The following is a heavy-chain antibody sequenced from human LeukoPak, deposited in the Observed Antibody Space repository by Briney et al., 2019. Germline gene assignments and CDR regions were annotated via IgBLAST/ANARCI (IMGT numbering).Heavy chain of an antibody. V-gene: IGHV3-23*01. D-gene: IGHD6-6*01. CDR1: GFTFSNYA. Sequence: GGSLRLSCVASGFTFSNYAMSWVRQAPGKGLEWVSAISGSAGSTYYADSVKGRFTISRDNSKNTLYLQMNSLRAEDTAVYYCARDHGHSTSPRDFQHWGQGTLVTVSS. CDR2: ISGSAGST. J-gene: IGHJ1*01. CDR3: ARDHGHSTSPRDFQH.